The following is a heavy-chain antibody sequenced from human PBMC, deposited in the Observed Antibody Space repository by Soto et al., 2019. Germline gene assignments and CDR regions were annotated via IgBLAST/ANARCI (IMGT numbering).Heavy chain of an antibody. CDR3: ARDGGGSGWFY. CDR2: INKDGGEK. J-gene: IGHJ4*02. CDR1: GFSFSDYW. D-gene: IGHD6-19*01. Sequence: GWSLRLSCAASGFSFSDYWMSWVRQAPGKGLEWVANINKDGGEKHYVDSVKGRFTISRDNAKNSLYLQVNSLRAEDTAVYYCARDGGGSGWFYWGMGTLVTVSS. V-gene: IGHV3-7*03.